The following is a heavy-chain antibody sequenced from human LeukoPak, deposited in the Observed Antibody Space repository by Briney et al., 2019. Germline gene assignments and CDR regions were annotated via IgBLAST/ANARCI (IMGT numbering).Heavy chain of an antibody. V-gene: IGHV4-38-2*02. D-gene: IGHD3-22*01. CDR3: ARDTTTMIAEY. Sequence: SETLSPTCTVSGYSISSGYYWGWIRQPPGKGLEWIGSIYHSGSTYYNPSLKSRVTISVDTSKNQFSLKLTSVTAADTAVYYCARDTTTMIAEYWGQGTLVTVSS. J-gene: IGHJ4*02. CDR2: IYHSGST. CDR1: GYSISSGYY.